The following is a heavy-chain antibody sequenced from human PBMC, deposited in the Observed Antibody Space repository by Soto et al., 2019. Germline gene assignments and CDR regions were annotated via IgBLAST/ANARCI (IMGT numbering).Heavy chain of an antibody. D-gene: IGHD6-13*01. CDR1: GGSINSGDYA. Sequence: LQLQESGSGLVKPSQTLSLTCGVSGGSINSGDYAWSWIRQPPGKGLEWMGYIYHSGSTYYNPSLKSRVTILVDRPKNQFSLKLSSVTAADTAVYYCAGIRIAAAGGGLDVWGQGTTVTVSS. CDR3: AGIRIAAAGGGLDV. CDR2: IYHSGST. J-gene: IGHJ6*02. V-gene: IGHV4-30-2*01.